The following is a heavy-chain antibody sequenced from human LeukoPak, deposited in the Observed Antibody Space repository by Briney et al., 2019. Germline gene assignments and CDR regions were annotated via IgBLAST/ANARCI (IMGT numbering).Heavy chain of an antibody. CDR1: GGPISSYY. Sequence: KPSETLSLTCTVSGGPISSYYWSWIRQPPGKGLEWIGYIYYSGSTNYNPSLKSRVTISVDTSKNQFSLKLSSVTAADTAVYYCARHGPSWGADINWFDPWGQGTLVTVSS. V-gene: IGHV4-59*08. CDR2: IYYSGST. CDR3: ARHGPSWGADINWFDP. J-gene: IGHJ5*02. D-gene: IGHD1-26*01.